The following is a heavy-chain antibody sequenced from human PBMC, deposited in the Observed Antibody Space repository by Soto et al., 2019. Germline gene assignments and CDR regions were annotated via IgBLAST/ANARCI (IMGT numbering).Heavy chain of an antibody. CDR3: ASSPAPTWSGYLRGYYYYGMDV. J-gene: IGHJ6*02. CDR2: IYYSGST. V-gene: IGHV4-61*01. D-gene: IGHD3-3*01. CDR1: GGSVSSGSYY. Sequence: QVQLQESGPGLVKPSETLSLTCTVSGGSVSSGSYYWSWIRQPPGKGLEWIGYIYYSGSTNYNPSLKSRVTISVDTSKNQFSLKLSSVTAADTAVYYCASSPAPTWSGYLRGYYYYGMDVWGQGTTVTVSS.